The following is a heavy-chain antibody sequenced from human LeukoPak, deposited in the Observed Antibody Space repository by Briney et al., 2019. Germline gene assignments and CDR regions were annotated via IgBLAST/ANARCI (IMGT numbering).Heavy chain of an antibody. CDR2: ISALFPNT. CDR3: ARGDFWSGYANDY. V-gene: IGHV3-23*01. CDR1: GFTFDNYV. J-gene: IGHJ4*02. D-gene: IGHD3-3*01. Sequence: GGSLRLSCAASGFTFDNYVMAWFRQAPGKGLEWVSTISALFPNTYSADSVKGRFTISRDNAKNSLYLQMNSLRAEDTAVYYCARGDFWSGYANDYWGQGTLVTVSS.